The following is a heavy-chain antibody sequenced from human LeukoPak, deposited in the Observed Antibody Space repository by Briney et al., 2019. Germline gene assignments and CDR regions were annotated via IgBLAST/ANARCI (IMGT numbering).Heavy chain of an antibody. Sequence: PGGSLRLSCAASGFIFSSHGMNWVRQAPGKGLEWVSGISPSGDITYYADSVKGRFTISRDNSKNTLYLQMNSLRVEDTAVYYCASIAVAGFGGYFDYWGQGTLVTVSS. J-gene: IGHJ4*02. CDR2: ISPSGDIT. CDR1: GFIFSSHG. V-gene: IGHV3-23*01. D-gene: IGHD6-19*01. CDR3: ASIAVAGFGGYFDY.